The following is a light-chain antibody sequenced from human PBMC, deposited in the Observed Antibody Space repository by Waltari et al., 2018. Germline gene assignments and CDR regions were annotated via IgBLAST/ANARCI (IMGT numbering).Light chain of an antibody. CDR2: GAS. V-gene: IGKV3-20*01. CDR1: QSVSSSY. Sequence: EIVLTQSPGTLSLSPGERATLSCRASQSVSSSYLAWYQQKPGQAPRLLIYGASSRATGIPHRFSGSGSGTDFTLTISRLEPEDFAVYYCQQYGDSPWTFGQGTKVEIK. CDR3: QQYGDSPWT. J-gene: IGKJ1*01.